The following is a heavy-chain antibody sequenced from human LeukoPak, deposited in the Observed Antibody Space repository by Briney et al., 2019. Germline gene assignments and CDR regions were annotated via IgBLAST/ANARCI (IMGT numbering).Heavy chain of an antibody. V-gene: IGHV4-59*08. D-gene: IGHD6-13*01. CDR1: GDSISSYY. CDR3: ARHSTPYSSSWYDWFDP. J-gene: IGHJ5*02. Sequence: PSETLSLTCTVSGDSISSYYWSWIRQPPGKGLEWIGYIYYSGSTNYNPSLKSRVTISVDTSKNQFSLRLSSVTAADTAVYYCARHSTPYSSSWYDWFDPWGQGTLVTVSS. CDR2: IYYSGST.